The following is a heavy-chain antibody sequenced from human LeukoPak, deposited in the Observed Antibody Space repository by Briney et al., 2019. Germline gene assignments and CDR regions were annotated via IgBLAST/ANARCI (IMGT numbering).Heavy chain of an antibody. CDR3: ARGIGWFGEYLN. Sequence: RASVKVSCKASGYTFTSYAMHWVRQAPGQRLEWMGWINAGNGNTKYSQKFQGRVTITRDTSASTAYMELSSLRSEDTAVYYCARGIGWFGEYLNWGQGTLVTVSS. CDR2: INAGNGNT. D-gene: IGHD3-10*01. J-gene: IGHJ4*01. CDR1: GYTFTSYA. V-gene: IGHV1-3*01.